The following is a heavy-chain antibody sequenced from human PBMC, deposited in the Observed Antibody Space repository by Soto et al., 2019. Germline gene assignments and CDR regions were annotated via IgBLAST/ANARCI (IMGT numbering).Heavy chain of an antibody. CDR1: GFTVSNTY. Sequence: LRLSCAASGFTVSNTYMTWVRQPPGKGLECVSVIYTAGGTNYADSVKGRFIISRDNSKNTLYLQMNSLRAEDTAVYYCARALPVAKGGFDPWGQGTLVTVSS. J-gene: IGHJ5*02. V-gene: IGHV3-53*01. CDR2: IYTAGGT. D-gene: IGHD2-2*01. CDR3: ARALPVAKGGFDP.